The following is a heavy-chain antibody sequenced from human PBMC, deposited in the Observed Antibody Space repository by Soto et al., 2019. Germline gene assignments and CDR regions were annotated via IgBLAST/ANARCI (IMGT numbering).Heavy chain of an antibody. V-gene: IGHV1-8*01. CDR2: MNTNSDDT. CDR1: GYTFTSYD. J-gene: IGHJ6*02. CDR3: AAVWSPSGPFDRMGV. D-gene: IGHD6-19*01. Sequence: ASVNLACNASGYTFTSYDINWVRQAPGQGLEWVGWMNTNSDDTRSAQKFRGRLTLTRDKSMRAVYMKLSNLRPDDSAVYYFAAVWSPSGPFDRMGVWGQRTTVTVSS.